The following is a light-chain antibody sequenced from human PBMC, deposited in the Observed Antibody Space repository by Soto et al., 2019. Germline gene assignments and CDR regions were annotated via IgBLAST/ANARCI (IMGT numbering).Light chain of an antibody. J-gene: IGKJ1*01. CDR1: QSVSSSY. CDR2: GAS. CDR3: QQHGSSPRT. V-gene: IGKV3-20*01. Sequence: EVVVIQTPCTLTVSPGERATLSCRASQSVSSSYLAWYQQKPGQAPRLLIYGASSRATGIPDRFSGSGSGTDFTLTISRLEPEDFAVYYCQQHGSSPRTFGQGTKVDIK.